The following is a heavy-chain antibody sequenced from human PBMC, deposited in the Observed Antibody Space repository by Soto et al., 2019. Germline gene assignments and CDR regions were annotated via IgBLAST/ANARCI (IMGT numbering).Heavy chain of an antibody. Sequence: SVKVSCKASGGTFSSYSISWVRQAPGQGLEWMGGIIPIFGTANYAQKFQGRVTITADESTSTAYMELSSLRSEDTAVYYCASVPYDSSGYYYXYYGMDVWGQGTTVTVSS. D-gene: IGHD3-22*01. CDR1: GGTFSSYS. V-gene: IGHV1-69*13. CDR2: IIPIFGTA. CDR3: ASVPYDSSGYYYXYYGMDV. J-gene: IGHJ6*02.